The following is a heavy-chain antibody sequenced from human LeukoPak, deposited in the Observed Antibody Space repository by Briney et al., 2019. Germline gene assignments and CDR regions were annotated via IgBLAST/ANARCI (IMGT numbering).Heavy chain of an antibody. D-gene: IGHD6-19*01. J-gene: IGHJ4*02. Sequence: GGSLRLSCSASGFIFSSYAMNWVRQAPGKGLEWVSYINPGGSNRFYGGSVRGRFSIYRDDAKKSVYLQMNSLRAEDTAVYYCASSLSSGWGPVDDYWGQGIMVTVSS. V-gene: IGHV3-48*03. CDR3: ASSLSSGWGPVDDY. CDR2: INPGGSNR. CDR1: GFIFSSYA.